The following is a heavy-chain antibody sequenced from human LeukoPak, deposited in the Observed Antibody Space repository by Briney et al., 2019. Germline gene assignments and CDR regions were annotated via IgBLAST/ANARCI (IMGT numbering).Heavy chain of an antibody. CDR3: ARAISVGYFDY. CDR1: GFTFSNYD. D-gene: IGHD4-23*01. J-gene: IGHJ4*02. CDR2: ISNSGGTM. Sequence: GGSLRLSCAASGFTFSNYDMNWVRQAPGKGLEWVSYISNSGGTMYYADSVKGRFTISRDNAKNSLYLQMNSLRAEDTAVYYCARAISVGYFDYWGQGILVTVS. V-gene: IGHV3-48*03.